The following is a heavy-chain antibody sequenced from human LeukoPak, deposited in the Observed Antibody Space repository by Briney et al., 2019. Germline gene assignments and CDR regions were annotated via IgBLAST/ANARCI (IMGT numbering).Heavy chain of an antibody. V-gene: IGHV1-8*01. Sequence: GASVKVSCKASGYTFTSYDINWVRQATGQGLEWMGWMNPNSGNSGFAQRFQGRVTMTRDTSISTAYMELSSLRSEDTAVYYCARVYGLVDYWGQGTLVTVFS. CDR3: ARVYGLVDY. CDR2: MNPNSGNS. D-gene: IGHD2-8*01. CDR1: GYTFTSYD. J-gene: IGHJ4*02.